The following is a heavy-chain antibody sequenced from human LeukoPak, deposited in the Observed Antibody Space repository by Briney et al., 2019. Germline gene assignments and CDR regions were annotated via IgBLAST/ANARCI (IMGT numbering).Heavy chain of an antibody. CDR2: VSTDTGNP. CDR3: TRTSWDYGSSGQHFDY. Sequence: ASVKVSCKASGYTFTNYAINWVRQAPGQGLEWMGWVSTDTGNPAYAQGFTGRFVFSLDTSVSTAYLQINSLKAEDTAVYYCTRTSWDYGSSGQHFDYWGQGTLVTVSS. CDR1: GYTFTNYA. V-gene: IGHV7-4-1*02. J-gene: IGHJ4*02. D-gene: IGHD3-22*01.